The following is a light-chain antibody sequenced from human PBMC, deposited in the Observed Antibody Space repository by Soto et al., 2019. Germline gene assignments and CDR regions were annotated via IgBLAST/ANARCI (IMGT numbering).Light chain of an antibody. Sequence: EIVSTQSPGTLSLSPGERVTLSCRASQSVSSAYLAWYQQKRGQAPRLLIYGASNRATGIPDRFSGSGSGTDFTLTISRLEPEDFAVYYCQQYGSSPPSVTFGQGTRLEIK. CDR1: QSVSSAY. V-gene: IGKV3-20*01. J-gene: IGKJ5*01. CDR2: GAS. CDR3: QQYGSSPPSVT.